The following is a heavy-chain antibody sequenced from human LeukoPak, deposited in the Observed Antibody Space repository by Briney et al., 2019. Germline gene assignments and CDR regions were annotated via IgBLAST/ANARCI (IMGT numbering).Heavy chain of an antibody. V-gene: IGHV1-2*02. Sequence: GASVKVSCKASGYTFTCYYMHWVRQAPGQGLEWMGWINPNSGGTNYAQKFQGRVTMTRDTSISTAYMELSRLRSDDTAVYYCARVFVVVPAARSGSYYYYMDVWGKGTTVTVSS. CDR3: ARVFVVVPAARSGSYYYYMDV. CDR2: INPNSGGT. CDR1: GYTFTCYY. J-gene: IGHJ6*03. D-gene: IGHD2-2*01.